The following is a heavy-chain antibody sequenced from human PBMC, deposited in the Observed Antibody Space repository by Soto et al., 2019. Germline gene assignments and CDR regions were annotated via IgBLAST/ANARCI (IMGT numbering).Heavy chain of an antibody. CDR1: GGSSRVYY. D-gene: IGHD1-26*01. V-gene: IGHV4-59*01. J-gene: IGHJ4*02. CDR3: ARGVGSSPPRY. Sequence: SEILSLTCTISGGSSRVYYWSWIRQPPGHALEWIGYIYDSGSPYYNPSLRSRVIISADTSKNQISLKLTSATAADTAVYYCARGVGSSPPRYWGRGTLVTVSS. CDR2: IYDSGSP.